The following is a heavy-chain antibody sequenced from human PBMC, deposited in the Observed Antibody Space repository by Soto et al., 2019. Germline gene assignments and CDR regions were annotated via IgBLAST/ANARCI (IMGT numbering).Heavy chain of an antibody. CDR3: ARGMVLYDFRAGFDY. J-gene: IGHJ4*02. CDR2: IIPIFGTA. V-gene: IGHV1-69*12. CDR1: GGTFSSYA. Sequence: QVQLVQSGAEVKKPGSSVKVSCKASGGTFSSYAISWVRQAPGQGLEWMGGIIPIFGTANYAQKFQGRVTITADESTSKAYMELSSLRSEDTAVYDCARGMVLYDFRAGFDYWGQGTLVTVSS. D-gene: IGHD4-4*01.